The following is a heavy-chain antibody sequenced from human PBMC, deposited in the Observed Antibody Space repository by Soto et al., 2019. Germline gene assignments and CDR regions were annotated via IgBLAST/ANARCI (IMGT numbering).Heavy chain of an antibody. CDR1: GFTFRNYG. CDR2: ISHDGSKK. J-gene: IGHJ4*02. Sequence: QVELVESGGGVAQPGRSLRLACAASGFTFRNYGMHWVRQAPGKGLEWVAVISHDGSKKYYVDSVQGRFTISRDNSKKKMNLQMRSQRAGDTAVYYCAKDWGHRYETGSSYFDYRGQGSLVIVSS. CDR3: AKDWGHRYETGSSYFDY. D-gene: IGHD3-10*01. V-gene: IGHV3-30*18.